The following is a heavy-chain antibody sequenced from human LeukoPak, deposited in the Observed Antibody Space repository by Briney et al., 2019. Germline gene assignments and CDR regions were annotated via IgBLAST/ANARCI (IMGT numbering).Heavy chain of an antibody. D-gene: IGHD2-2*01. Sequence: SETLSLTCTVSGGSISSYYWSWIRQPAGKGLEWIGRIYTSGSTYSNPSLKSRVTMSVDTSRNQFSLKLSSVTAADTAVYYCARDAIGYCSSTACHYYFDYWGQGTLVTVSS. J-gene: IGHJ4*02. CDR2: IYTSGST. CDR3: ARDAIGYCSSTACHYYFDY. CDR1: GGSISSYY. V-gene: IGHV4-4*07.